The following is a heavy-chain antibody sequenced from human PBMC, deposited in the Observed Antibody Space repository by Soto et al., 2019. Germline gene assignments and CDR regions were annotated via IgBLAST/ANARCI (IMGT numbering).Heavy chain of an antibody. Sequence: EVQLVESGGGLVKPGGSLRLSCAASGFTFSNAWMSWVRQAPGKGLEWVGRIKRKTDGGTTDYAAPVKGRFTISRDDSKNTLYLQMNSLKTEDTAVYYCTTGIVVVTPSGMDVWGQGTTVTVSS. CDR1: GFTFSNAW. V-gene: IGHV3-15*01. J-gene: IGHJ6*02. CDR2: IKRKTDGGTT. CDR3: TTGIVVVTPSGMDV. D-gene: IGHD3-22*01.